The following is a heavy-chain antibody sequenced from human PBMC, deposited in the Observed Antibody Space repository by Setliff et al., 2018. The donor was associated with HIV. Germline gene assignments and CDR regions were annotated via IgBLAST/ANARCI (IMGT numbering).Heavy chain of an antibody. V-gene: IGHV1-18*01. CDR3: AGYRPRSYDDILTGFGRFDY. CDR2: ISAYHHKT. D-gene: IGHD3-9*01. J-gene: IGHJ4*02. CDR1: GYTFKSYG. Sequence: ASVKVSCKASGYTFKSYGITWVRQAPGQGLEWMGWISAYHHKTNYAQKLQGRVTMTTDTSTSTAYMELRSLSSDDTAVYYCAGYRPRSYDDILTGFGRFDYWGQGSVVTVSS.